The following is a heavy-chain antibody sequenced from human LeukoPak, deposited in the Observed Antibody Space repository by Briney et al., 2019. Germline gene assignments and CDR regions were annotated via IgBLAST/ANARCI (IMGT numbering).Heavy chain of an antibody. CDR1: GGSISSYY. CDR2: IYYSGST. V-gene: IGHV4-59*01. CDR3: AREILTSVFDY. J-gene: IGHJ4*02. Sequence: SETLSLTCTVSGGSISSYYWSWIRQPPGKGLEWIGYIYYSGSTNYNPSLKSRVTISVDTSKNQFSLKLSSVTAADTAVYYCAREILTSVFDYWGQGTLVTVSS.